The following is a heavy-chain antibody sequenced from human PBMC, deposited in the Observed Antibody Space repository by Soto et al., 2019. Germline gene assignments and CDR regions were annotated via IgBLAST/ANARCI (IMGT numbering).Heavy chain of an antibody. CDR1: GASIGSGGW. D-gene: IGHD2-8*02. CDR2: IFHDGNT. Sequence: SETLSLTCAVSGASIGSGGWWSWVRQPPGKGLEWIAEIFHDGNTNYSPSLKSRVTIPVDKSQNQFSLNVYSVTAADTAVYYCARHEGWTGPDQWGQGTLVTVSS. CDR3: ARHEGWTGPDQ. V-gene: IGHV4-4*02. J-gene: IGHJ5*02.